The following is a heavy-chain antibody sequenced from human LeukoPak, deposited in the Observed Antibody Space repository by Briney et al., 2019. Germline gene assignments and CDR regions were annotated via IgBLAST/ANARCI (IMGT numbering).Heavy chain of an antibody. CDR2: IYYSGTT. Sequence: SETLSLTCTVSGGSISNYYWSWTRQPPGKGLECMGYIYYSGTTNYNPSLKSRVTISVDTSRNQFSLKLSSVTAADTAVYYCARHGGYSSPYLHWGQGTLVTVSS. D-gene: IGHD6-13*01. V-gene: IGHV4-59*08. CDR3: ARHGGYSSPYLH. J-gene: IGHJ1*01. CDR1: GGSISNYY.